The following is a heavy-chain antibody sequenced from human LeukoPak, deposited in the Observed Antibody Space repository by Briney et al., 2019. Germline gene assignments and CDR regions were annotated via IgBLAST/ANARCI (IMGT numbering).Heavy chain of an antibody. D-gene: IGHD3-10*01. J-gene: IGHJ5*02. Sequence: GRSLRLSCAASGFTFSTYTMNWVRQAPGKGLDFVSYISSSSSTIFYADSVKGLFTISRDNAQNSLYLQMNSLRDEDTAVYYCTRDSYGLGSYYWFDPWGQGTLVTVSS. CDR2: ISSSSSTI. CDR1: GFTFSTYT. V-gene: IGHV3-48*02. CDR3: TRDSYGLGSYYWFDP.